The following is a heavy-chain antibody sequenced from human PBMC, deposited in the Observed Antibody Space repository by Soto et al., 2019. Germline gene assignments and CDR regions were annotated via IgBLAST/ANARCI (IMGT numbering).Heavy chain of an antibody. V-gene: IGHV4-34*01. CDR3: ARTVLYYFDSSGYYVGTHDAFDI. CDR2: INHSGST. CDR1: GGSFSGYY. J-gene: IGHJ3*02. Sequence: SETLSPTCAVYGGSFSGYYWSWIRQPPRKGLERIGEINHSGSTNYNPYLKSRVTISVDTSKNQFSLKLSSVTAADTAVYYCARTVLYYFDSSGYYVGTHDAFDIWGQGTMVTVSS. D-gene: IGHD3-22*01.